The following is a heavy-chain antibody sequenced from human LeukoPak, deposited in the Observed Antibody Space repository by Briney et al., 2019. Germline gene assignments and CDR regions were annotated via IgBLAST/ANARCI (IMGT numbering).Heavy chain of an antibody. D-gene: IGHD1-7*01. CDR3: ARGSRELYYFDY. CDR1: GGSISSYY. V-gene: IGHV4-4*07. CDR2: IYTSGST. Sequence: KTSETLSLTCTVSGGSISSYYWSWIRQPAGKGLEWIGRIYTSGSTNYNPSLKSRVTISVDASKTQFSLKLNSVTAADTAVYYCARGSRELYYFDYWGQGTLVTVSS. J-gene: IGHJ4*02.